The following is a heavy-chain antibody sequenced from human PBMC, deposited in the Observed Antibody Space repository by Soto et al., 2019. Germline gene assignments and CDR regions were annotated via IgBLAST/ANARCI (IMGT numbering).Heavy chain of an antibody. V-gene: IGHV3-33*01. CDR1: GFTFSSYG. CDR2: LWYDGSKR. D-gene: IGHD1-7*01. CDR3: VRGPGTREYYFDS. J-gene: IGHJ4*02. Sequence: PGGSRLSCEASGFTFSSYGFHWVRQAPGKGLEWVAVLWYDGSKRYYADSVKGRFTISRDNSKNTLYLQMSGLSAEDTAVYYCVRGPGTREYYFDSWGQGTLVTVSS.